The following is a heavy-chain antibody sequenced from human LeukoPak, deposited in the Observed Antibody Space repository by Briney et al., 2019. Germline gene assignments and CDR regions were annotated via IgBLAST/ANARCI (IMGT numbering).Heavy chain of an antibody. V-gene: IGHV3-66*01. CDR3: AKDRRDYGDYEDDAFDI. Sequence: PGGSLRLSCAVSGITVSRDYMSWVRQAPGKGLEWVSLIYSGGSAYYADSVKGRFTISRDNSKNTLDLQMNSLRAEDTAVYYCAKDRRDYGDYEDDAFDIWGQGTMVTVSS. CDR2: IYSGGSA. J-gene: IGHJ3*02. D-gene: IGHD4-17*01. CDR1: GITVSRDY.